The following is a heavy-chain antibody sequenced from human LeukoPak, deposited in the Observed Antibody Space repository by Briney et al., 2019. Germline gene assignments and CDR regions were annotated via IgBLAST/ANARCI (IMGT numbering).Heavy chain of an antibody. D-gene: IGHD3-22*01. J-gene: IGHJ4*02. V-gene: IGHV3-15*01. CDR2: IKSKTDGGTT. CDR3: TTAAEYNSDSSAYYQYDY. Sequence: PGGSLRLSCAASGFTFSSYWMSWVRQAPGKGLEWVGRIKSKTDGGTTDYAAPVKGRFTISRDDSKNTVYLQMNSLRAEDTAVYYCTTAAEYNSDSSAYYQYDYWGQGTLVTVSS. CDR1: GFTFSSYW.